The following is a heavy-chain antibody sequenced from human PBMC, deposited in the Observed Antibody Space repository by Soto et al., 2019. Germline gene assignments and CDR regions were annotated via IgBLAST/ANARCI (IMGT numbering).Heavy chain of an antibody. J-gene: IGHJ5*02. CDR3: ATRITMVRGAYGPRGCWFDP. Sequence: PSETLSLTCTVYGGSFSGYYWTWIRPPPGKGLEWIGEINHSGSTNYNPSLKSRVTISVDTSKNQFSLKLSSVTAADTAVYYCATRITMVRGAYGPRGCWFDPWGQGTLVTVSS. V-gene: IGHV4-34*01. CDR1: GGSFSGYY. D-gene: IGHD3-10*01. CDR2: INHSGST.